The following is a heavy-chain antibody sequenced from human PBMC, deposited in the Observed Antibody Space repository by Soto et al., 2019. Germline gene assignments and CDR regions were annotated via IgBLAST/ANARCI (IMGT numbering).Heavy chain of an antibody. D-gene: IGHD1-26*01. CDR2: IWHDGNNK. CDR3: ASDLVGASDSYGLDV. J-gene: IGHJ6*02. V-gene: IGHV3-33*01. CDR1: GFTFSNYG. Sequence: QVQLVESGGVVVQPGRSLRLSCAASGFTFSNYGMHWVRQAPGKGLEWVAIIWHDGNNKYYADSVRGRFIISRDNSKNRLYLQMNSLRAEDTAVYYCASDLVGASDSYGLDVWGQGTPVTDSS.